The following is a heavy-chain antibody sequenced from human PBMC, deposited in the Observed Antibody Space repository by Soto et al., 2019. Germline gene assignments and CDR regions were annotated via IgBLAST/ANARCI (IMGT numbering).Heavy chain of an antibody. D-gene: IGHD4-17*01. Sequence: EVQLLESGGGLVQPGGSWSLSFAAPGSPFTSKPMTWVRQAPGKGLEWVSTISGRGGGTYYADSLKGRFTISRDNSKNTLYLQMNSLRAEDTAVYYCAKSSGDYVSGWFDPWGQGTLVTVSS. J-gene: IGHJ5*02. CDR1: GSPFTSKP. CDR3: AKSSGDYVSGWFDP. CDR2: ISGRGGGT. V-gene: IGHV3-23*01.